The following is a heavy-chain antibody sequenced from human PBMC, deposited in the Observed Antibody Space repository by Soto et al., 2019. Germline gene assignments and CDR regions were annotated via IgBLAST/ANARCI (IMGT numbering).Heavy chain of an antibody. D-gene: IGHD6-19*01. CDR2: ISYDGSNK. CDR1: GFTFSSYA. V-gene: IGHV3-30-3*01. J-gene: IGHJ4*01. Sequence: QVQLVESGGGVVQPGRSLRLSCAASGFTFSSYAMHWVRQAPGKGLEWVAVISYDGSNKYYADSVKGRFTISRDNSKTLYLQMNSLRAEDTAVYYCVSDKSPYSSGWHNRHFDYWGHGTLVTVSS. CDR3: VSDKSPYSSGWHNRHFDY.